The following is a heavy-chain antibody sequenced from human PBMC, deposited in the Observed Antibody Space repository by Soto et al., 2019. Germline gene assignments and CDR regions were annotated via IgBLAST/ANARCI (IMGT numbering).Heavy chain of an antibody. Sequence: GGSLRLSCAASGCTFSSYAMSWVRQAPGKGLEWVSAISGSGGSTYYADSVKGRFTISRDNSKNTLYLQMNSLRAEGTAVYYCAKDRRAYYYDSSGYNSWGQGTLVTVSS. CDR1: GCTFSSYA. V-gene: IGHV3-23*01. CDR2: ISGSGGST. CDR3: AKDRRAYYYDSSGYNS. D-gene: IGHD3-22*01. J-gene: IGHJ4*02.